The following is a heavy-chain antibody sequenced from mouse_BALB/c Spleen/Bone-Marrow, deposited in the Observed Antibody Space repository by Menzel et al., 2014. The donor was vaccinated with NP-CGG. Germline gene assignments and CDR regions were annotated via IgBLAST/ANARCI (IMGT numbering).Heavy chain of an antibody. J-gene: IGHJ3*01. CDR3: AREDYGKGFAY. V-gene: IGHV1S135*01. CDR1: GYAFTSYN. Sequence: VHLQQPGPELVKPGASVKVSCKASGYAFTSYNMYWVKQSHGKSLERIGHIDPYNGGTSYNQKFKGKATLTVDKSSSTAYMHLNSLTSEDSAVYYCAREDYGKGFAYWGQGTLVTVSA. D-gene: IGHD2-1*01. CDR2: IDPYNGGT.